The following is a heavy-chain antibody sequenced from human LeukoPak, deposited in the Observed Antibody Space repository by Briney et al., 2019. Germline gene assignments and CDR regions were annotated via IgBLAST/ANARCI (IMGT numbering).Heavy chain of an antibody. J-gene: IGHJ4*02. CDR2: IIPIFGTA. CDR3: ARGDLDYDILTGHQGDAIDY. D-gene: IGHD3-9*01. CDR1: GGTFSSYA. V-gene: IGHV1-69*05. Sequence: GASVKVSCKASGGTFSSYAISWVRQAPGQGLEWMGGIIPIFGTANYAQKFQGRVTMTRNTSISTAYMELSSLRSEDTAVYYCARGDLDYDILTGHQGDAIDYWGQGTLVTVSS.